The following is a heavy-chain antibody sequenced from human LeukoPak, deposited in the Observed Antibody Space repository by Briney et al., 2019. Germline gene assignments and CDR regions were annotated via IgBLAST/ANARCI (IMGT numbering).Heavy chain of an antibody. CDR1: GYTFTGYY. J-gene: IGHJ4*02. V-gene: IGHV1-2*02. Sequence: ASVEVSCKASGYTFTGYYMHWVRQAPGQGLEWMGWINPNSGGTNYAQKFQGRVTMTRDTSISTAYMELSRLRSDDTAVYYCARAHRYDSSGYRDYWGQGTLVTVSS. CDR2: INPNSGGT. D-gene: IGHD3-22*01. CDR3: ARAHRYDSSGYRDY.